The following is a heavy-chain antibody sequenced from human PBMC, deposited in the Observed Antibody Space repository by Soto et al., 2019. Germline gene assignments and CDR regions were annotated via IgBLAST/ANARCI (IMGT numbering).Heavy chain of an antibody. J-gene: IGHJ4*02. Sequence: QVQLQESGPGLVKPSETLSLTCTVSGGSVSSGSYYWSWIRQPPGKGLEWIGCIYYSGSTNYNPSFKSRVTISVDTSKNQFSLKLSSVTAADTAVYYCANYPTTVTSDYWGQGTLVTVSA. CDR3: ANYPTTVTSDY. CDR1: GGSVSSGSYY. D-gene: IGHD4-17*01. CDR2: IYYSGST. V-gene: IGHV4-61*01.